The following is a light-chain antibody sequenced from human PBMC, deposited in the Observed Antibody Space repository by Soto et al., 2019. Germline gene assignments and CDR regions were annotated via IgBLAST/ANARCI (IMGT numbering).Light chain of an antibody. J-gene: IGKJ1*01. Sequence: EIVLTQSPGILSLSPGERASLSCGASQSVSNNYLAWYQQKPGQAPRLLIYGASNRATGIPDRFSGSGSGTEFTLTINNLQSEDFAVYYCQQYRNWPRTFGQGTKV. CDR3: QQYRNWPRT. CDR1: QSVSNNY. V-gene: IGKV3-20*01. CDR2: GAS.